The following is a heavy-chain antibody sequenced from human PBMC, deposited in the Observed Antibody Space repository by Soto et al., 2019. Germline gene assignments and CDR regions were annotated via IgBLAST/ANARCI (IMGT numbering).Heavy chain of an antibody. CDR3: AREIGRGAAQTNYMDV. CDR1: GFTVSSNY. Sequence: EVQLVESGGGLVQPGGSLRLSCAASGFTVSSNYMSWVRQAPGKGLEWVSVIYSGGSTFYADSVKGRFTISRDNSKNTVYLQMNSLRGEVAGVYYCAREIGRGAAQTNYMDVWGKGTTVTVS. J-gene: IGHJ6*03. V-gene: IGHV3-66*01. D-gene: IGHD6-6*01. CDR2: IYSGGST.